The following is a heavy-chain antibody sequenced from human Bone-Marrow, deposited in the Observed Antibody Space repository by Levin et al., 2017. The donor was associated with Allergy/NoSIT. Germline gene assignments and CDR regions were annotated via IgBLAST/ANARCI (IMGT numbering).Heavy chain of an antibody. V-gene: IGHV3-20*04. D-gene: IGHD3-10*01. Sequence: RASETLSLTCAASGFTFDDYVMTWVRQAPGKGLEWVCGINWNGDNTGYADSVRGRFTIFRDNTKNSLFLQMNSLRAEDTAFYYCARVMTGSGSYYNPHEIDYWGQGTLVTVSS. CDR2: INWNGDNT. CDR1: GFTFDDYV. CDR3: ARVMTGSGSYYNPHEIDY. J-gene: IGHJ4*02.